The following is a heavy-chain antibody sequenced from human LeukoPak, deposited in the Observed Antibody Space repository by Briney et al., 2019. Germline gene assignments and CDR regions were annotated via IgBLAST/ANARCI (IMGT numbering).Heavy chain of an antibody. J-gene: IGHJ5*02. CDR3: GRELLIGYCSSTSCNRQQIANWFDP. CDR1: GYTFTSYG. CDR2: ISAYNGNT. Sequence: GASVKVSCKASGYTFTSYGISWVRQAPGQGLEWMGWISAYNGNTNCAHKLQGRITMTTDTSTSTGYVELRSLRSDGTAVYYCGRELLIGYCSSTSCNRQQIANWFDPWGQGTLVTVSS. D-gene: IGHD2-2*02. V-gene: IGHV1-18*01.